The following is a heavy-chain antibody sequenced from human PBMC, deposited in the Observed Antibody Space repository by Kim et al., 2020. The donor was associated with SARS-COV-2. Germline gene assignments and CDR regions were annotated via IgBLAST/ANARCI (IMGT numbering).Heavy chain of an antibody. CDR1: GGSINSYY. CDR3: ARDREGDGYNLGGFDP. V-gene: IGHV4-59*13. Sequence: SETLSLTCTVSGGSINSYYWSWIRQPPGKGLEWIGYIYYSGSTNYNPSLKSRVTISVDTSKNQFSLKLSSVTAADTAVYYCARDREGDGYNLGGFDPWGQGTLVTVSS. J-gene: IGHJ5*02. D-gene: IGHD5-12*01. CDR2: IYYSGST.